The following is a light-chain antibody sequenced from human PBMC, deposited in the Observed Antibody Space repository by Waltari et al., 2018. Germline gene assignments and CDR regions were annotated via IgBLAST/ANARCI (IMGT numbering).Light chain of an antibody. CDR3: KHYNEWPPIT. Sequence: EIVLTQSPATLSGSPGETVTLSCTASQSVRGNLAWYQQRPGQVPRLLISGTYSRATGIPARFSGSGSDTQFTRTISSLQSEDFAVYYCKHYNEWPPITFGPGTRVDIK. CDR1: QSVRGN. J-gene: IGKJ3*01. V-gene: IGKV3-15*01. CDR2: GTY.